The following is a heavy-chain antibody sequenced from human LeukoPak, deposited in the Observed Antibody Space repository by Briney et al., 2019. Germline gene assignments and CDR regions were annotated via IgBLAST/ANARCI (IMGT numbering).Heavy chain of an antibody. Sequence: ASVTVSFTASVYTFTIYGFSWVRQAPAPGLGWMGWISAYNGNTNYAQKLQGRVTMTTDTSTSTAYMELRSLRSDDTAVYYCAREVADYGDYGWFDPWGQGTLVTVSS. CDR2: ISAYNGNT. CDR3: AREVADYGDYGWFDP. V-gene: IGHV1-18*01. CDR1: VYTFTIYG. D-gene: IGHD4-17*01. J-gene: IGHJ5*02.